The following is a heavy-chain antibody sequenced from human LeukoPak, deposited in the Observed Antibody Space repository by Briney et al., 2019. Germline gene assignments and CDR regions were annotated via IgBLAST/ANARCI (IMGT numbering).Heavy chain of an antibody. V-gene: IGHV1-24*01. J-gene: IGHJ4*02. Sequence: ASVKVSCKVSGYTLTELSMHWVRQAPGKGLEWMGGFDPEDSETIYAQKFQGRVTMTEDTSTDTAYMELSSLRSEDTAVFYCATDGGRVINSPHWGQGTLVTVSS. D-gene: IGHD3-22*01. CDR1: GYTLTELS. CDR2: FDPEDSET. CDR3: ATDGGRVINSPH.